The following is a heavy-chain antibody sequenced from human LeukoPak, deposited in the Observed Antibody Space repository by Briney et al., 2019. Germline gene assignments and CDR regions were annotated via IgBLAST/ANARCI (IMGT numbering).Heavy chain of an antibody. CDR1: GYTFTGYY. Sequence: ASVKVSCKASGYTFTGYYMHWVRQAPGQGLEWMGWINPNSGGTNYAQKFQGRATMTRDTSISTAYMELSRLRSDDTAVYYCTRGRGWFGELSQAQFDYWGQGTLVTVSS. CDR3: TRGRGWFGELSQAQFDY. D-gene: IGHD3-10*01. CDR2: INPNSGGT. J-gene: IGHJ4*02. V-gene: IGHV1-2*02.